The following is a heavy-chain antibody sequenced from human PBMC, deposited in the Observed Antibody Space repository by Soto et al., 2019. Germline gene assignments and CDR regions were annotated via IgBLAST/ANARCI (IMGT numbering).Heavy chain of an antibody. CDR3: ARDYVITVTFYYYYYMDV. Sequence: GASVKVSCKASGYTFTSYYMHWVRQAPGQGLEWMGIINPSGGSTSYAQKFQGRVTMTRDTSTSTVYMELSSLRSEDTAVYYCARDYVITVTFYYYYYMDVWGKGTTVTVSS. CDR1: GYTFTSYY. CDR2: INPSGGST. J-gene: IGHJ6*03. V-gene: IGHV1-46*03. D-gene: IGHD4-4*01.